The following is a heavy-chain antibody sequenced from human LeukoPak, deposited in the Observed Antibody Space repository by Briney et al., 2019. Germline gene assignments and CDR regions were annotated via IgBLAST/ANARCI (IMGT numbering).Heavy chain of an antibody. CDR2: NYYSGST. D-gene: IGHD6-13*01. CDR1: GGSISSFY. CDR3: ARGPVTHIAAADYYFDY. J-gene: IGHJ4*02. Sequence: SETLSLTCSVSGGSISSFYWIWIRPPPGKGLEWFGYNYYSGSTNYNPSLKSRVTISVDTSKNQFSLKLSSVTAADTAVYYCARGPVTHIAAADYYFDYWGQGTLVTVSS. V-gene: IGHV4-59*01.